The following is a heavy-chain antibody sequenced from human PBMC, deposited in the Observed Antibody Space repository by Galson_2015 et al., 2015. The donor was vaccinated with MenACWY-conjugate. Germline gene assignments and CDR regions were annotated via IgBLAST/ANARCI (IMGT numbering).Heavy chain of an antibody. Sequence: SLRISCAASGFTFSTYWMTWVRQAPGKGLEWVANVNQYGSEKYYVDSVKGRFTISRDSAKSSVYLQMNSLRAEDTAVYYCARGFDGRIAFDIWGQGTIVTISS. D-gene: IGHD1-26*01. CDR3: ARGFDGRIAFDI. CDR1: GFTFSTYW. V-gene: IGHV3-7*03. J-gene: IGHJ3*02. CDR2: VNQYGSEK.